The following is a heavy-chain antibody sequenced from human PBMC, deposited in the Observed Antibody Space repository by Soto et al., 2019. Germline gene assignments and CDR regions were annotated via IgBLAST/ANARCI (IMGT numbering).Heavy chain of an antibody. D-gene: IGHD3-22*01. CDR3: ARDRGVIVVVFSFQH. Sequence: GGSLRLSCAASGFTFSSYAMHWVRQAPGKGLEWVAVISYDGSNKYYADSVKGRFTISRDNSKNTLYLQMNSLRAEDTAVYYCARDRGVIVVVFSFQHWGQGTLVTVSS. V-gene: IGHV3-30-3*01. CDR1: GFTFSSYA. J-gene: IGHJ1*01. CDR2: ISYDGSNK.